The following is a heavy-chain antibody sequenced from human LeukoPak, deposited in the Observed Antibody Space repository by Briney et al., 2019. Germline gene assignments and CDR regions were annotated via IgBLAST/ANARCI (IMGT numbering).Heavy chain of an antibody. D-gene: IGHD2-2*01. CDR1: GFTFSDYS. Sequence: KSGGSLRLSCAASGFTFSDYSMNWVRQAPGKGLEWVSSISSASSYISYADSGKGRFTVSRDNAKNSLYLQMNNLRAEDTAVYYCARNEGYCSSTSCDAYYFYMDVWGKGTTVTVSS. J-gene: IGHJ6*03. CDR2: ISSASSYI. V-gene: IGHV3-21*01. CDR3: ARNEGYCSSTSCDAYYFYMDV.